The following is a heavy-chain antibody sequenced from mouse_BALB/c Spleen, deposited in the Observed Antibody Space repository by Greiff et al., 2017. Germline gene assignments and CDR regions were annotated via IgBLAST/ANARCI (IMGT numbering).Heavy chain of an antibody. Sequence: QVQLKQSGPQLVWPGASVKISCKASGYSFTSYWMHWVKQRPGQGLEWIGMIDPSDSETRLNQKFKDKATLTVDKSSSTAYMQLSSPTSEDSAVYYCAKGNWPTPYAMDYWGQGTSVTVSS. D-gene: IGHD2-1*01. CDR3: AKGNWPTPYAMDY. CDR2: IDPSDSET. CDR1: GYSFTSYW. V-gene: IGHV1S126*01. J-gene: IGHJ4*01.